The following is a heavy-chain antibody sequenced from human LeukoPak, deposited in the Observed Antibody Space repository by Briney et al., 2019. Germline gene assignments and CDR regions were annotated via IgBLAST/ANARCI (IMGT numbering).Heavy chain of an antibody. CDR2: ISYDGSNK. V-gene: IGHV3-30*01. CDR3: AGADTAMVMVLTGGPPLY. D-gene: IGHD5-18*01. CDR1: GFTFSSYA. J-gene: IGHJ4*02. Sequence: PGRSLRLSCAASGFTFSSYAMHWVRQAPGKGLEWVAVISYDGSNKYYADSVKGRFTISRDNSKNTLYLQMNSLRAEDTAVYYCAGADTAMVMVLTGGPPLYWGQGTLVTVSS.